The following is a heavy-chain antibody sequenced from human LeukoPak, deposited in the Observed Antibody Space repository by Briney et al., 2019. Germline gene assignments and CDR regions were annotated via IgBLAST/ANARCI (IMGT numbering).Heavy chain of an antibody. CDR2: MNPNSGNT. CDR3: ARGLGDYNTDWFPVSGY. Sequence: GASVKVSCKASGYTFTSYDLNWVRQATGQGLEWMGWMNPNSGNTGYAQKFQGRVTMTRDTSISTAYMELSSLGSEDTAIYYCARGLGDYNTDWFPVSGYWGQGTLVTVSS. J-gene: IGHJ4*02. CDR1: GYTFTSYD. D-gene: IGHD3-9*01. V-gene: IGHV1-8*02.